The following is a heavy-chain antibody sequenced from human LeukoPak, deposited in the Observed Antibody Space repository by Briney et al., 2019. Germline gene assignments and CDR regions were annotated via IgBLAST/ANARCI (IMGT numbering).Heavy chain of an antibody. J-gene: IGHJ4*02. D-gene: IGHD5-24*01. CDR2: ISGSGGST. Sequence: GGSLRLSCAASGFIFSSYAMSWVRQAPGKGLEWVSTISGSGGSTYYADSVKGRFTISRDNSKNTLYLQMNSLRAEDTAVYYCAKGWRRDGYNGRFDYWGQGTLVTVSS. CDR3: AKGWRRDGYNGRFDY. CDR1: GFIFSSYA. V-gene: IGHV3-23*01.